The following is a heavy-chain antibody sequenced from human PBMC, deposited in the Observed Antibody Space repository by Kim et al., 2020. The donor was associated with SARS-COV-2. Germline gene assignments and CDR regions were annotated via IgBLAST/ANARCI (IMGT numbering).Heavy chain of an antibody. J-gene: IGHJ4*01. CDR1: GFTFSNYG. CDR2: ISFDASNR. V-gene: IGHV3-30*18. Sequence: GGSLRLSCAASGFTFSNYGMHWVRQAPGEGLEWVALISFDASNRFYADSMRGRFTISRDNSKNILYLQMNSLRDDDTAVYYCAKGEPNDYYDSSGPGFWGQERWSPSPQ. CDR3: AKGEPNDYYDSSGPGF. D-gene: IGHD3-22*01.